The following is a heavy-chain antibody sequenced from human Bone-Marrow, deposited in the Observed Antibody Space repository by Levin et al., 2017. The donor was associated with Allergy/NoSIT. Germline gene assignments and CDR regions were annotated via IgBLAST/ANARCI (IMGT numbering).Heavy chain of an antibody. CDR1: GFTFSSYA. J-gene: IGHJ4*02. CDR2: ISYDGSNK. V-gene: IGHV3-30-3*01. D-gene: IGHD2-8*02. Sequence: GESLKISCAASGFTFSSYAMHWVRQAPGKGLEWVAVISYDGSNKYYADSVKGRFTISRDNSKNTLYLQMNSLRAEDTAVYYCARGPALVASIDYWGQGTLVTVSS. CDR3: ARGPALVASIDY.